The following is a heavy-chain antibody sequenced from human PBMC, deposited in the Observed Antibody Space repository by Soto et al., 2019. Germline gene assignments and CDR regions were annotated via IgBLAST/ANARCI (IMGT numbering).Heavy chain of an antibody. CDR3: AIGVNVAR. CDR2: FDPGDGEV. D-gene: IGHD2-21*01. CDR1: GYTLTDFS. Sequence: QVQVVQSGAQVKKPGASVKVSCKASGYTLTDFSMHWVRQAPGKGLEWMGCFDPGDGEVNYAQKFQGRLIMTEDTSTNAAHMELSSLRYEDTAVYDCAIGVNVARWGHGTLVSVAS. V-gene: IGHV1-24*01. J-gene: IGHJ4*01.